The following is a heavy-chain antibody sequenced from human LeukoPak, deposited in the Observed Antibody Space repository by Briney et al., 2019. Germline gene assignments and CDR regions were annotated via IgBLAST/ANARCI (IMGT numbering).Heavy chain of an antibody. CDR2: IRTKAYGGTP. CDR3: SGTSYVWGSYRSLYF. Sequence: PGGSLRLSYTTSGFTFGDYAMSWVRQAPGKGLEWVGFIRTKAYGGTPEYAASVKGRFTISRDDFKSIAYLQVNSLKTEDTAVYFCSGTSYVWGSYRSLYFRGQGTLVTVSS. J-gene: IGHJ4*02. D-gene: IGHD3-16*02. V-gene: IGHV3-49*04. CDR1: GFTFGDYA.